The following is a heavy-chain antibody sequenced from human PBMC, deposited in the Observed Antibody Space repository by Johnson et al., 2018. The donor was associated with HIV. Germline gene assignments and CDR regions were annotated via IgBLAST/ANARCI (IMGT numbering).Heavy chain of an antibody. CDR3: AKERVTWSSRGDAFDI. CDR2: LSYDGSKE. V-gene: IGHV3-30-3*01. Sequence: QMQLVESGGGVVQPGRSLRLSCAVSGFTFRTYAMHWVRQAPGKGLEWVAVLSYDGSKEYYVDSVKGRFNLSRDNSKNTLYLQMNSLRAEDTAVYYCAKERVTWSSRGDAFDIWGQGTMVTVSS. J-gene: IGHJ3*02. D-gene: IGHD5-18*01. CDR1: GFTFRTYA.